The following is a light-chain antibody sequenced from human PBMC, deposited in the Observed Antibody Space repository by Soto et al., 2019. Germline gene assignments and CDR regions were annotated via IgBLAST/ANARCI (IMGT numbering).Light chain of an antibody. CDR3: HQNKSYSIT. CDR2: KAS. V-gene: IGKV1-5*03. J-gene: IGKJ5*01. CDR1: QSISSW. Sequence: DIQMTQSPSTLSASVGDRVTITCRASQSISSWLAWYQQKPGKAPKLLSYKASSLESGVPSRLSGSGSGTDFTLTISRLQPDDFASYYRHQNKSYSITLGQGTRLEMK.